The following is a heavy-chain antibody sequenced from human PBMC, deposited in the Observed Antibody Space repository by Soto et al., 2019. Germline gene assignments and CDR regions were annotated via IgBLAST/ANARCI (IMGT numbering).Heavy chain of an antibody. CDR2: IWYDGSNK. V-gene: IGHV3-33*01. CDR1: GFTFSSYG. Sequence: GGSLRLSCAASGFTFSSYGMHWVRQAPGKGLEWVAVIWYDGSNKYYADSVKGRFTISRDNSKNTLYLQMNSLRAEDTAVYYCAREGVLLYGMDVWGQGTTVTVSS. D-gene: IGHD1-1*01. J-gene: IGHJ6*02. CDR3: AREGVLLYGMDV.